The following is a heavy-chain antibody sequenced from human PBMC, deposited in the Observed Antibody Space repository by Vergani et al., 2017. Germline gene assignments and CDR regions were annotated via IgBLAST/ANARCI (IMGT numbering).Heavy chain of an antibody. CDR2: ISAYNGNT. Sequence: QVQLVQSGAEVKNPFSSFPFSFPSSFYTFPLSFLLWVRHAPVHILSLLGWISAYNGNTNYAQKLQGRVTMTTDTSTSTAYMELRSLRSDDTAVYYCARERDSGYDSGVSDYWGQGTLVTVAS. CDR1: FYTFPLSF. J-gene: IGHJ4*02. V-gene: IGHV1-18*04. CDR3: ARERDSGYDSGVSDY. D-gene: IGHD5-12*01.